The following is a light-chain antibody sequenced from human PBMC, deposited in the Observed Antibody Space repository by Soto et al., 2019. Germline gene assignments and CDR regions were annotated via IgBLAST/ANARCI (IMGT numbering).Light chain of an antibody. V-gene: IGLV2-11*01. Sequence: QSVLTQPRSVSGSPGQSVTISCTGTSSDVGGYNYVSWYQQHPGKAPKLMIYDVSKRPSGVPDRFSGSKSGNTASLTISGLQAEDEADYYCCSYAGSYGVFGGGTQLTVL. J-gene: IGLJ2*01. CDR2: DVS. CDR3: CSYAGSYGV. CDR1: SSDVGGYNY.